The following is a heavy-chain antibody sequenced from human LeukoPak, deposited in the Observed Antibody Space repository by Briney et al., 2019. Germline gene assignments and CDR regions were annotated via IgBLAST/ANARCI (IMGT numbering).Heavy chain of an antibody. V-gene: IGHV3-49*03. CDR2: IRSKAYGGTT. CDR1: GFTFGDYA. J-gene: IGHJ6*02. Sequence: GSLRPSCTASGFTFGDYAMSWFRQAPGKGLEWVGFIRSKAYGGTTEYAASVKGRFTISRDDSKSIAYLQMNSLKTEDTAVYYCTREGCDTVYYGMDVWGQGTTVTVSS. D-gene: IGHD5-18*01. CDR3: TREGCDTVYYGMDV.